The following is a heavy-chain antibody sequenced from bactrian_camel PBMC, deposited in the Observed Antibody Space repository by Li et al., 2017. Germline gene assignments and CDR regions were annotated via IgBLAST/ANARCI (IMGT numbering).Heavy chain of an antibody. Sequence: VQPGGSLRLSCAASGYSYYTMCMGWYRQAPGIECKLISTIVFGGSTFYSDSVKGRFTIPHDKSKNTAYLQMNDLKPEDSAMYYCASDELVTRLKGLQTCDPNHYDYPDWGQGTQVTVS. D-gene: IGHD4*01. CDR1: GYSYYTMC. CDR3: ASDELVTRLKGLQTCDPNHYDYPD. J-gene: IGHJ4*01. V-gene: IGHV3S53*01. CDR2: IVFGGST.